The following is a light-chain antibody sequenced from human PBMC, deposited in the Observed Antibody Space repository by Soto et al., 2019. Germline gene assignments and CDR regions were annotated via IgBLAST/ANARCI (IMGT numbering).Light chain of an antibody. V-gene: IGKV3-20*01. J-gene: IGKJ1*01. CDR1: QSVSSSY. Sequence: EIVLTQSPGTLSLSPGERATLSCRASQSVSSSYLAWYQQKPGQAPRLLIYGASSRATGIPDRFNGSGSGTDFVLTINRLEPEDFAVYYCQQYDTSTRTFGQGTKVDIK. CDR3: QQYDTSTRT. CDR2: GAS.